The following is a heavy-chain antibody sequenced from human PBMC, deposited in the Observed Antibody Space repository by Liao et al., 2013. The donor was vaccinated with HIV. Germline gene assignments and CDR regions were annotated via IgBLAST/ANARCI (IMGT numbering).Heavy chain of an antibody. CDR3: ARMGTSTEYYDMWSGYYSHVQQGTHFDH. D-gene: IGHD3-3*01. Sequence: QVQLQESGPGLVKPSQTLSLTCTVSGGSISSGDYYWSWIRQPPGKGLEWIGYIYYSGSTYYNPSLKSRVSISVDTSKNQFSLKLSSVTAADTAMYYCARMGTSTEYYDMWSGYYSHVQQGTHFDHWGQGTLVTVSS. V-gene: IGHV4-30-4*08. CDR2: IYYSGST. J-gene: IGHJ4*02. CDR1: GGSISSGDYY.